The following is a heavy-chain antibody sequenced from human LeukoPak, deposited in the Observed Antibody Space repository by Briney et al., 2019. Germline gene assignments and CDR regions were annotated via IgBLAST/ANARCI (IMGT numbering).Heavy chain of an antibody. V-gene: IGHV4-34*01. CDR3: ARVTTYYDFWSGYFVHAFDI. CDR1: GGSFSGYY. J-gene: IGHJ3*02. CDR2: INHSGST. Sequence: TETLSLTCAVYGGSFSGYYWSWIRQPPGKGLEWIGEINHSGSTNYNPSLKSRVTISVDTSKNQFSLKLSSVTAADTAVYYCARVTTYYDFWSGYFVHAFDIWGQGTMVTVSS. D-gene: IGHD3-3*01.